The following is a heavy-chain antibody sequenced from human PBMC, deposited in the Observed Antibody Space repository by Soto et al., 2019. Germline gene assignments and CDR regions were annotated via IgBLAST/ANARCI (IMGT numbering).Heavy chain of an antibody. D-gene: IGHD3-3*01. V-gene: IGHV3-21*01. Sequence: PGGSLRLSCAASGFTFSSYSMNWVRQAPGKGLEWVSSISSSSSYIYYADSVKGRFTISRDNAKNSLYLQMNSLRAEDTAVYYCAREQIGVAGKGGPFMPTPQESYYYYYGMDVWGQGTTVTVSS. CDR1: GFTFSSYS. CDR2: ISSSSSYI. CDR3: AREQIGVAGKGGPFMPTPQESYYYYYGMDV. J-gene: IGHJ6*02.